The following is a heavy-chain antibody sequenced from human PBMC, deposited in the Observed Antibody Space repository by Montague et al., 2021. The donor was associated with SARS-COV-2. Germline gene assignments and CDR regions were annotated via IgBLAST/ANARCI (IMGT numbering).Heavy chain of an antibody. D-gene: IGHD4-17*01. CDR3: ARSWSDSGDDDAFDL. J-gene: IGHJ3*01. CDR1: GGSISTYY. V-gene: IGHV4-59*13. Sequence: SETLSLTCTVSGGSISTYYWNWIRQPPGKGLEWIAYIYFRGSANYIPSLKSRATISLDTSKNQFSLKLNSVTAADTAVYFCARSWSDSGDDDAFDLWGQGTMVTVSS. CDR2: IYFRGSA.